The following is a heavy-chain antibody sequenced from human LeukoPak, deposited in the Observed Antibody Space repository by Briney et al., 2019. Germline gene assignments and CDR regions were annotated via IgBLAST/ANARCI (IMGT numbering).Heavy chain of an antibody. CDR3: ARSYGSGSSNWFDP. CDR1: GGSFSGYY. V-gene: IGHV4-34*01. Sequence: PSETLSLTCAVYGGSFSGYYWSWIRQPPGKGLEWIGEINHSGSTNYNPSLKSRVTISVDTSKNQFSLKLSSVTAADTALYYCARSYGSGSSNWFDPWGQGTLVTVSS. J-gene: IGHJ5*02. D-gene: IGHD3-10*01. CDR2: INHSGST.